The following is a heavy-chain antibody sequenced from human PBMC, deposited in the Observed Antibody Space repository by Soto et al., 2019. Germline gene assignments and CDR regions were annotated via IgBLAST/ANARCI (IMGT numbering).Heavy chain of an antibody. CDR1: GFAVSNNH. CDR3: ARDLRRIAY. V-gene: IGHV3-53*01. CDR2: IYASGTT. Sequence: PGGSLRLSCAASGFAVSNNHTSWVRQAPGKGLEWVSVIYASGTTHYADSVKGRFTTSRDNPKNTVFLQMNSLRVEDTAIFYCARDLRRIAYWGQGTLVTVSS. J-gene: IGHJ4*02.